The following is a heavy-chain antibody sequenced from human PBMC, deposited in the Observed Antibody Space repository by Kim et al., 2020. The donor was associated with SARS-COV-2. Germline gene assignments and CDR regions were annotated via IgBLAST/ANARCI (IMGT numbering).Heavy chain of an antibody. CDR3: AKDLGYGDRDYYYYYGMDV. CDR1: GFTFSTYG. J-gene: IGHJ6*02. CDR2: IWYDGSNK. Sequence: GGSLRLSCAASGFTFSTYGMHWVRQAPGKGLEWVAVIWYDGSNKYYADPVKGRFTISRDNFKNTLYLQMNSLRAEDTAVYYCAKDLGYGDRDYYYYYGMDVWGQGTTVTVSS. V-gene: IGHV3-33*06. D-gene: IGHD4-17*01.